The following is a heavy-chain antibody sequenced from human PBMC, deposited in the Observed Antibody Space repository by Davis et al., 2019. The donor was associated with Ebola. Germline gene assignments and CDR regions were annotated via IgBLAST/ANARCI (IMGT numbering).Heavy chain of an antibody. J-gene: IGHJ6*02. V-gene: IGHV3-43*02. D-gene: IGHD5-18*01. CDR1: GFTFSSYG. Sequence: PGGSLRLSCAASGFTFSSYGMHWVRQAPGKCLEWVSLISGDGGSTYYADSVKGRFTISRDNSKNSLYLQMNSLRTEDTALYYCAKEASGDTAMVYYGMDVWGQGTTVTVSS. CDR3: AKEASGDTAMVYYGMDV. CDR2: ISGDGGST.